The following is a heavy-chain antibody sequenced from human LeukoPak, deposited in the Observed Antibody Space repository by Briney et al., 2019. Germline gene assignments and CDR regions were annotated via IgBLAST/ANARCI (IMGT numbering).Heavy chain of an antibody. CDR3: ARRPTSSSGAFDY. CDR1: GYRFTSYW. CDR2: IYPDDSDT. J-gene: IGHJ4*02. V-gene: IGHV5-51*01. D-gene: IGHD6-6*01. Sequence: GESLKISCKGSGYRFTSYWIGWVRQMPGKGLEWMGIIYPDDSDTRYSPSFQGQVTISADKSITTAYLQWSSLEASDSAMYYCARRPTSSSGAFDYWGQGTLVTASS.